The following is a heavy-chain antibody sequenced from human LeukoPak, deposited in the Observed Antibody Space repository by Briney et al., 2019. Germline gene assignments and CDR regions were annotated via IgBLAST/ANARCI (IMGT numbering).Heavy chain of an antibody. V-gene: IGHV1-46*01. CDR1: GYTFTSYY. CDR3: ARDLLGDYYYYYMDG. J-gene: IGHJ6*03. CDR2: INPSGGST. D-gene: IGHD3-3*01. Sequence: ASVKVSCKASGYTFTSYYMHWVRQAPGQGLEWMGIINPSGGSTSYAQKFQGRVTMTRDMSTSTVYMELSSLRSEDTAVYYCARDLLGDYYYYYMDGWGKGTTVTVSS.